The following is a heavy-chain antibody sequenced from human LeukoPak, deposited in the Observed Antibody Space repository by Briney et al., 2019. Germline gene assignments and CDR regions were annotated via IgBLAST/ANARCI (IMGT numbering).Heavy chain of an antibody. CDR2: ISSSSSTI. J-gene: IGHJ4*02. CDR1: GFTFSSYS. V-gene: IGHV3-48*04. CDR3: AKDILSGELLYNYYFDY. D-gene: IGHD3-10*01. Sequence: QPGGSLRLSCAASGFTFSSYSMNWVRQAPGKGLEWVSYISSSSSTIYYADSVKGRFTISRDNAKNSLYLQMNSLRAEDTALYYCAKDILSGELLYNYYFDYWGQGTLVTVSS.